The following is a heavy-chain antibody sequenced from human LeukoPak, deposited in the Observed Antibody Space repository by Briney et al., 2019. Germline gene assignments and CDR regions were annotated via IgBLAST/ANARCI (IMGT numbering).Heavy chain of an antibody. CDR2: IIPIFGTA. J-gene: IGHJ4*02. D-gene: IGHD2-15*01. CDR3: AREGYCSGGSCYGRGYFDY. V-gene: IGHV1-69*05. CDR1: GGTFSSYA. Sequence: SVKVSRKASGGTFSSYAISWVRQAPGQGLEWMGRIIPIFGTANYAQKFQGRVTITTDESTSTAYMELSSLRSEDTAVYYCAREGYCSGGSCYGRGYFDYWGQGTLVTVSS.